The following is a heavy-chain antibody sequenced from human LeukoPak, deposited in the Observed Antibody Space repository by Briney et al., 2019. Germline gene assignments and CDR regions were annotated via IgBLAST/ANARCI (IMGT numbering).Heavy chain of an antibody. D-gene: IGHD3-9*01. V-gene: IGHV3-23*01. CDR3: AKAEGYDILTGLDY. J-gene: IGHJ4*02. Sequence: GGSLRVSCATSGFTFSSYAMSWVRQAPGKGLEWVSGIGASGGSTYYADSVKGRFTISRDNSKNTLYLQMNSLRTEDTAVYYCAKAEGYDILTGLDYWGQGTLVTVSS. CDR1: GFTFSSYA. CDR2: IGASGGST.